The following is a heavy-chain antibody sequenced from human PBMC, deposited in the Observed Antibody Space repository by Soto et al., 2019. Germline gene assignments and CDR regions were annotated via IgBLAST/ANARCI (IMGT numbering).Heavy chain of an antibody. CDR1: GDSVTSGNYY. J-gene: IGHJ5*01. D-gene: IGHD5-18*01. CDR2: IYYSWNT. Sequence: PSETLSLTCTVSGDSVTSGNYYWTWIRQPPGKGLEWIGYIYYSWNTNYSPSLKSRVTISLDTSNNQFSLKVSSVTAADTAVYYCARIPVDTPTIYWFDPWGQGTLVTVSS. V-gene: IGHV4-61*01. CDR3: ARIPVDTPTIYWFDP.